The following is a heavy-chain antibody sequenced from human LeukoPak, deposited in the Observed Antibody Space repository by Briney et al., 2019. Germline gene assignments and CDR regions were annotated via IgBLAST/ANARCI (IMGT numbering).Heavy chain of an antibody. Sequence: GGSLRLSCAASGFTFSDRYMDWVRQAPGKGLEWVGRTRNKADSYTTEYAASVKGRFTISRDDSKNSLYLQMNSLKIEDTAVYYCARDPYSGYYGDYYYYYMDVWGKGTTVTISS. V-gene: IGHV3-72*01. J-gene: IGHJ6*03. CDR3: ARDPYSGYYGDYYYYYMDV. CDR2: TRNKADSYTT. D-gene: IGHD5-12*01. CDR1: GFTFSDRY.